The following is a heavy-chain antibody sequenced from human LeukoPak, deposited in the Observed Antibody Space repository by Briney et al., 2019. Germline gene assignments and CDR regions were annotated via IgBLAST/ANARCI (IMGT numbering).Heavy chain of an antibody. Sequence: SETLSLTCTVSGDSISSYYWSWIRQPPGKGLEWIGYIYYGGSTNYNPSLKSRVTISVDTSKNQFSLKLSSVTAADTAVYYCARLRGVPKPNWFDPWGQGTLVTVSS. V-gene: IGHV4-59*01. CDR2: IYYGGST. J-gene: IGHJ5*02. D-gene: IGHD3-3*01. CDR3: ARLRGVPKPNWFDP. CDR1: GDSISSYY.